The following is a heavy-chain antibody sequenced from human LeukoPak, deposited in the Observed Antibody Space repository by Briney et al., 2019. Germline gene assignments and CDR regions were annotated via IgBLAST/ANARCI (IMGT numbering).Heavy chain of an antibody. D-gene: IGHD6-19*01. CDR2: IGSSGTTR. Sequence: GGALRLSCAVSGFPFSIYEMNWVRQAPGKGLGWVSNIGSSGTTRYYADSVKGRFSISRDNAKNSLYLQMNSLRVEDTGVYYCALLAVASDFDYWGQGALVTVSS. CDR3: ALLAVASDFDY. V-gene: IGHV3-48*03. J-gene: IGHJ4*02. CDR1: GFPFSIYE.